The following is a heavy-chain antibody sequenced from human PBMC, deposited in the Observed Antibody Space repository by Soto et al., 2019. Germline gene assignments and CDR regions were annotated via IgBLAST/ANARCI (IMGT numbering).Heavy chain of an antibody. V-gene: IGHV4-59*01. CDR1: DGSIGSSY. Sequence: PSENPSLTCTVSDGSIGSSYWSSIRQSPGGTLEWISYIYASRATTYNPSLESRITMSVYIPHNESSLDLTSVTAAYTAVYYCPSSYSFDCSVYHYFFDFRGQGSFVIVSS. CDR3: PSSYSFDCSVYHYFFDF. J-gene: IGHJ4*01. CDR2: IYASRAT. D-gene: IGHD2-15*01.